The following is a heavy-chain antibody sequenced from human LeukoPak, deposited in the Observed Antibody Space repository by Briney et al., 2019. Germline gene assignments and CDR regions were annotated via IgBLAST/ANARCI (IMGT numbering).Heavy chain of an antibody. J-gene: IGHJ5*02. CDR3: ARDLIGPFDP. CDR1: GGSISSYY. D-gene: IGHD2-15*01. V-gene: IGHV4-59*12. CDR2: IYYSGST. Sequence: ASETLSLTCTVSGGSISSYYWSWIRQPPGKGLEWIGYIYYSGSTNYNPSLKSRVTISVDTSKNQFSLKLSSVTAADTAVYYCARDLIGPFDPWGQGTLVTVSS.